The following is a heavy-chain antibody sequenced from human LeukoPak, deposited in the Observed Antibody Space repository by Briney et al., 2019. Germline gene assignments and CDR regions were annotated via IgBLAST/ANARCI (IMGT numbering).Heavy chain of an antibody. Sequence: PGGSLRLSCAASGFTFSSYAMSWVRQAPVQGLEWVSAISTSGSSTYYADSVKGRFTISRDSSKNTLYLQMNSLRVEDTAVYYCAIPSPSYRRFDHWGQGTLVTVSS. V-gene: IGHV3-23*01. J-gene: IGHJ4*02. D-gene: IGHD3-16*02. CDR2: ISTSGSST. CDR3: AIPSPSYRRFDH. CDR1: GFTFSSYA.